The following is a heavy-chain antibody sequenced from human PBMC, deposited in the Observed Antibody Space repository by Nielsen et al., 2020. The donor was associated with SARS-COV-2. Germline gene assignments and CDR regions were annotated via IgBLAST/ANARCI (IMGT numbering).Heavy chain of an antibody. D-gene: IGHD6-13*01. J-gene: IGHJ3*02. CDR2: ISAYSGNT. Sequence: ASVKVSCKASGYTFTSYGISWVRQAPGQGLEWMGWISAYSGNTNYAQKLQGRVTMTTDTSTSTAYMELRSLRSDDTAVYYCARVGVAAAGQGVNAFDIWGQGTMVTVSS. CDR3: ARVGVAAAGQGVNAFDI. CDR1: GYTFTSYG. V-gene: IGHV1-18*04.